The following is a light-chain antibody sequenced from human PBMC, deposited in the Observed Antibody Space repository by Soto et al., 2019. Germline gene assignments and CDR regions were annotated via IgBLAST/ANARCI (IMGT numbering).Light chain of an antibody. CDR1: QSVSSNY. J-gene: IGKJ1*01. CDR3: QQYASSPPT. Sequence: EIVFTQSPGTLSLSPGERATLSCRASQSVSSNYLGWYQQKPGQAPRLLIYVASRRATGVPDRFSGSGSGTDFTLTISRLEPEDFVVYYCQQYASSPPTFGQGTKVDIK. V-gene: IGKV3-20*01. CDR2: VAS.